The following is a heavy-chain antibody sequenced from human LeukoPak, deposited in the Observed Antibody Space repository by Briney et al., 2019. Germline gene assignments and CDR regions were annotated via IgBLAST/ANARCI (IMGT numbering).Heavy chain of an antibody. CDR1: GFTFDDYG. CDR3: ARVLGCTNGVCPYYYYYMDV. Sequence: GGSLRLSCAASGFTFDDYGMSWVRQAPGKGLEWVSGINWNGGSTGYADSVKGRFTISRDNAKNSLYLQMNSLRAEHTALYYCARVLGCTNGVCPYYYYYMDVWGKGTTVTVSS. D-gene: IGHD2-8*01. J-gene: IGHJ6*03. CDR2: INWNGGST. V-gene: IGHV3-20*04.